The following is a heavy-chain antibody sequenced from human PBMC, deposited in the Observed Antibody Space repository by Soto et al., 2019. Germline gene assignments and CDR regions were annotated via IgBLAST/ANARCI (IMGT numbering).Heavy chain of an antibody. Sequence: GGALRLSCAAPGFTFNTSWKHWVRQAPGKGLGWVSSINAAGSSTSCADSVIGRFTVSRDNAKSTLYLQMDSLRAEDTAVYYCAKHLLAVAAYLHGMDVWGQRTTVTVSS. CDR1: GFTFNTSW. J-gene: IGHJ6*02. V-gene: IGHV3-74*01. CDR2: INAAGSST. D-gene: IGHD6-19*01. CDR3: AKHLLAVAAYLHGMDV.